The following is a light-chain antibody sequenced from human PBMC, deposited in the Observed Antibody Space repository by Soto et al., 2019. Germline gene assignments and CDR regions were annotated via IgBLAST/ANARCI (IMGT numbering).Light chain of an antibody. CDR2: DAS. CDR3: QHYNNWPPIT. Sequence: EVVMTQSPATLSASPGERSTLSCMASQSVRSDLAWYQHRPGQTPRLLIYDASTSATGVPARFSGSGSGTEFTLTISSLQSEDFAVYYCQHYNNWPPITVGQGTRLEIK. CDR1: QSVRSD. V-gene: IGKV3-15*01. J-gene: IGKJ5*01.